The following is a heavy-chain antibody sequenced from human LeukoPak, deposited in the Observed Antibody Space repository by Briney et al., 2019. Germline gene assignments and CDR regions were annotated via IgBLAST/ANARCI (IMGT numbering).Heavy chain of an antibody. V-gene: IGHV4-59*06. Sequence: SETLSLTCTVSGGSISSYYWSWIRQPPGKGLEWIGYIYYSGSTYYNPSLKSRVTISVDTSKNQFSLKLSSVTAADTAVYYCARAVAGTEYYFDYWGQGTLVTVSS. CDR2: IYYSGST. J-gene: IGHJ4*02. D-gene: IGHD6-19*01. CDR1: GGSISSYY. CDR3: ARAVAGTEYYFDY.